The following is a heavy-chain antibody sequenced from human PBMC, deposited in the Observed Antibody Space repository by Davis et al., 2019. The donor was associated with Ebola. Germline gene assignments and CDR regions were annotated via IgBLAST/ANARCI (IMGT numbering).Heavy chain of an antibody. J-gene: IGHJ5*02. CDR2: IIPIFGTA. D-gene: IGHD3-3*01. V-gene: IGHV1-69*13. CDR3: ARDTGGSGYYGSWFDP. Sequence: AASVKVSCKASGGTFSNYAITWVRQAPGQGLEWMGGIIPIFGTANYAQKFQGRITITADESTTTAYMELRSLGSEDTAVYYCARDTGGSGYYGSWFDPGGQGTLVTVSS. CDR1: GGTFSNYA.